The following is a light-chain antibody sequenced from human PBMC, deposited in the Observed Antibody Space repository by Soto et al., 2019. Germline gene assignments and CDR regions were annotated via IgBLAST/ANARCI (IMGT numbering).Light chain of an antibody. J-gene: IGLJ1*01. CDR3: SSFSSSSTPHV. CDR1: SADVGGYKY. V-gene: IGLV2-14*01. Sequence: QSVLAQPASVSGSPGQSITISCTGTSADVGGYKYVSWYQQHPGTAPKLMIFEVNGRPSGVSDRFSGSKSGNTASLTISGLQPEDEADYYCSSFSSSSTPHVFXTGTKVTVL. CDR2: EVN.